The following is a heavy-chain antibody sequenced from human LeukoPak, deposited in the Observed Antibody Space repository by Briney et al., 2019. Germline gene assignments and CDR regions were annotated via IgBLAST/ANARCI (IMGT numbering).Heavy chain of an antibody. CDR2: ISGSGGST. D-gene: IGHD3-9*01. Sequence: GGSLRLSCAASGFTFSSYAMSWVRQAPGKGLEWVSAISGSGGSTYYADSVKGRFTISRDNSKNTLYLQMNSLRAEDTAVYYCAKKNYDILTGYYYFDYWGQGTLVTVSS. J-gene: IGHJ4*02. CDR1: GFTFSSYA. V-gene: IGHV3-23*01. CDR3: AKKNYDILTGYYYFDY.